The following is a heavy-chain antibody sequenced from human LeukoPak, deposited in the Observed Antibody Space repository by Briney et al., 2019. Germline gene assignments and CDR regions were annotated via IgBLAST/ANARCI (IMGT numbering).Heavy chain of an antibody. J-gene: IGHJ3*02. CDR2: ISGSGDNT. D-gene: IGHD3-22*01. CDR3: ARDGGNYYDSSGYYPTDAFDI. V-gene: IGHV3-21*01. CDR1: GFTFSSYA. Sequence: GGSLRLSCAASGFTFSSYAMSWVRQAPGRGLEWVSSISGSGDNTYYADSVKGRFTISRDNAKNSLYLQMNSLRAEDTAVYYCARDGGNYYDSSGYYPTDAFDIWGQGTMVTVSS.